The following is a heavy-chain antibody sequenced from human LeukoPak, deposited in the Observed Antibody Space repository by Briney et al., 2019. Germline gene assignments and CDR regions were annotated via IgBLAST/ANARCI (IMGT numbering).Heavy chain of an antibody. D-gene: IGHD3-10*01. CDR1: GFTFSSID. Sequence: PGGSLRLSCAASGFTFSSIDMSWVRQAPGKGLEWVSYISGSGISTFHADSVKGRFTISRDNAKNSLFLQMHSLRAEDTGVYYCASSGSEDYWGQGTLVTVSS. CDR3: ASSGSEDY. J-gene: IGHJ4*02. V-gene: IGHV3-48*03. CDR2: ISGSGIST.